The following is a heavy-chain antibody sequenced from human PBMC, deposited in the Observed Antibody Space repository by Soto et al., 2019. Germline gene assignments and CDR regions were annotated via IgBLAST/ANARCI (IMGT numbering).Heavy chain of an antibody. CDR2: IYYSGST. V-gene: IGHV4-39*01. Sequence: PSETLSLTCTVSGGSISSSSYYWGWMRQPPGKGLEWIGSIYYSGSTYYNPSLKSRVTISVDTSKNQFSLKLSSVSAADTAVYYFARLGGSTIFTVVSSYMDVGGKGTRFT. D-gene: IGHD3-3*01. J-gene: IGHJ6*03. CDR1: GGSISSSSYY. CDR3: ARLGGSTIFTVVSSYMDV.